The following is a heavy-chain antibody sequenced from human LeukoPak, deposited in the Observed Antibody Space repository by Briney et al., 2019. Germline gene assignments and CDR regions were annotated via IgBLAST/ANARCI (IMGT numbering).Heavy chain of an antibody. CDR3: ASILPRRNWFDP. V-gene: IGHV1-3*01. J-gene: IGHJ5*02. CDR2: IDAGNGNT. D-gene: IGHD1-14*01. Sequence: PGGSLRLSCAASGFTFSSYGMHWVRQAPGQRLEWMGWIDAGNGNTKYSQKFQARVTITRDTSTSTAYMELRSLRSDDTAVYYCASILPRRNWFDPWGQGTLVTVSS. CDR1: GFTFSSYG.